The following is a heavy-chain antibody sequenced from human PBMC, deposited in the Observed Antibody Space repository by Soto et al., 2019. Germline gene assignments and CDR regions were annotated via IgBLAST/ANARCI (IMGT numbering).Heavy chain of an antibody. CDR3: ANRYCSSTSCYDY. CDR1: GGSISSYY. CDR2: IYYSGST. J-gene: IGHJ4*02. D-gene: IGHD2-2*01. V-gene: IGHV4-59*08. Sequence: SETLSLTCTVSGGSISSYYWSWIRQPPGKGLEWIGYIYYSGSTNYNPSLKSRVTISVDTSKNQFSLKLSSVTAADTAVYYCANRYCSSTSCYDYWGQGTLVTVSS.